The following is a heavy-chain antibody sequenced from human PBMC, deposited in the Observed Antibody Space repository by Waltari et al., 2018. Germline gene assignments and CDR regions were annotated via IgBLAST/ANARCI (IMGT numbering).Heavy chain of an antibody. CDR2: MNPNGGNT. D-gene: IGHD2-15*01. Sequence: QVHLVQSGPEVKKPGASVKVSCKASGYDFIGYDINWVRQATGQGLEWMGWMNPNGGNTAYAQRFQCRVTMTRDRSLNTAYMELHSLRSEDTAVYYCVRGFRHCTAASCSDHWGQGTLVTVSS. J-gene: IGHJ4*02. CDR3: VRGFRHCTAASCSDH. V-gene: IGHV1-8*01. CDR1: GYDFIGYD.